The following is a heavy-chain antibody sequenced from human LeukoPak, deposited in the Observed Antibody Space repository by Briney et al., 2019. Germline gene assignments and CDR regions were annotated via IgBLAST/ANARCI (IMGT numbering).Heavy chain of an antibody. Sequence: QTGWSLRLSCAASGFTFSRYWMSWVRQAPGKGLEWVANIKQDGSEKYYVDSVRGRFTISRDNAKNSLYLQMNSLRAEDTAVYYCARDGHYCSGGSCSTSPFLLWGQGTLVTVSS. CDR2: IKQDGSEK. CDR1: GFTFSRYW. V-gene: IGHV3-7*01. CDR3: ARDGHYCSGGSCSTSPFLL. D-gene: IGHD2-15*01. J-gene: IGHJ4*02.